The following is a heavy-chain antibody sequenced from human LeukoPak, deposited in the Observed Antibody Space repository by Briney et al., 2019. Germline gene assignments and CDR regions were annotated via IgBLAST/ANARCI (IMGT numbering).Heavy chain of an antibody. D-gene: IGHD6-19*01. CDR2: INHSGST. Sequence: SETLSLTCAVYGGSFSGYYWSWIPQPPGKGLEWIGEINHSGSTNYNPSLKSRVTISVDTSKNQFSLKLSSVTAADTAVYYCARRYRQCLAEYFQHWGQGTLVTVSS. CDR1: GGSFSGYY. V-gene: IGHV4-34*01. J-gene: IGHJ1*01. CDR3: ARRYRQCLAEYFQH.